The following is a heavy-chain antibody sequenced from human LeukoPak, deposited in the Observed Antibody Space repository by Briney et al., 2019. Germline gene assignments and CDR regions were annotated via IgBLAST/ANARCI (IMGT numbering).Heavy chain of an antibody. CDR3: ARDQLVGVVVVPAAYINHYYYYYMDV. J-gene: IGHJ6*03. Sequence: PGGSLRLSCAASGFTFSSYSMNWVRQAPGKGLEWVSSISSSSSYIYYADSVKGRFTISRDNAKNSLYLQMNSLRAEDTAVYYCARDQLVGVVVVPAAYINHYYYYYMDVWGKGTTVTVSS. V-gene: IGHV3-21*01. D-gene: IGHD2-2*01. CDR1: GFTFSSYS. CDR2: ISSSSSYI.